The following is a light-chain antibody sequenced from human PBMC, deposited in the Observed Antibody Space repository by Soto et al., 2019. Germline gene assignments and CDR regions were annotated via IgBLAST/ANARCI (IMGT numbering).Light chain of an antibody. CDR3: QKYNTH. V-gene: IGKV1-5*03. CDR2: KAS. Sequence: DSQMTQSPSTLSASVGDIVTITCRASQSISNYLAWYQQKPGKAPKLLIYKASTLESGVPSRFIGSGSGTEFTLTISSLQPDDFATYYCQKYNTHFGGGTKVEMK. CDR1: QSISNY. J-gene: IGKJ4*01.